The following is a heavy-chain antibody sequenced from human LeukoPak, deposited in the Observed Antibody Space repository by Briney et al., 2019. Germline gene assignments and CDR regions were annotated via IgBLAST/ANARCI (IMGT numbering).Heavy chain of an antibody. D-gene: IGHD6-19*01. CDR3: TRGRAAGD. CDR2: VSPDSGDT. Sequence: ASVKVSCKASGYTFTNNDINWVRQATGQGIEWMGWVSPDSGDTGYAPNFRGRVTMTTDTSINTAYMELTSLTSEDTAIHYCTRGRAAGDWGQGTLVTVSS. CDR1: GYTFTNND. V-gene: IGHV1-8*01. J-gene: IGHJ4*02.